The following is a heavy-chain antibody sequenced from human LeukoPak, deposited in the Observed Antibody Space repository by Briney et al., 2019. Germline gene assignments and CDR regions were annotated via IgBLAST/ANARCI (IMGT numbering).Heavy chain of an antibody. J-gene: IGHJ5*02. D-gene: IGHD3-10*01. CDR3: ARGQLGSGMDDP. CDR1: GGSMRGYY. Sequence: PSETLSLTCTVSGGSMRGYYWGWIRQPPGKGLEWIGYIYYSGSTKYNPPLKSRVTMSVDTSKNQFSLKLSSVTAADTAVYYCARGQLGSGMDDPWGQGTRVTVSS. V-gene: IGHV4-59*01. CDR2: IYYSGST.